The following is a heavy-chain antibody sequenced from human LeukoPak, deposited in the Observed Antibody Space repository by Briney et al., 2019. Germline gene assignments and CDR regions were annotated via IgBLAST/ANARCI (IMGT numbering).Heavy chain of an antibody. CDR2: ISWNSGSI. CDR1: GFTFDDYA. Sequence: PGGSLRLSCAASGFTFDDYAMHWVRQAPGKGLEWVSGISWNSGSIGYADSVKGRFTISRDNAKNSLYLQMNSLRAEDTALYYCAKSGYSSSWFRDDAFDIWGQGTMVTVSS. CDR3: AKSGYSSSWFRDDAFDI. J-gene: IGHJ3*02. D-gene: IGHD6-13*01. V-gene: IGHV3-9*01.